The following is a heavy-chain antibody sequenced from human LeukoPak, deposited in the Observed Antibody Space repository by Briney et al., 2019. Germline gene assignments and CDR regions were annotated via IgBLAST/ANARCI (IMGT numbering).Heavy chain of an antibody. CDR1: GFTFSSYA. V-gene: IGHV3-23*01. J-gene: IGHJ4*02. Sequence: GGSLRLSCAASGFTFSSYAMSWVRQAPGKGLEWVSAISGSGGSTYYADSVKGRFTISRDNSKNTLYLQMNSLRAEDTVVYYCAKDPRYSAARLADYWGQGTLVTVSS. D-gene: IGHD6-6*01. CDR3: AKDPRYSAARLADY. CDR2: ISGSGGST.